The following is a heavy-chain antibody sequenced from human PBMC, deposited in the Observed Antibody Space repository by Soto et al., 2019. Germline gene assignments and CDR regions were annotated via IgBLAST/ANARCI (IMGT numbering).Heavy chain of an antibody. J-gene: IGHJ5*02. V-gene: IGHV3-66*01. CDR1: GFTVSSNY. CDR3: ARDLDGDLNWFDP. CDR2: IYSGGST. D-gene: IGHD4-17*01. Sequence: PGGSLRLSCAASGFTVSSNYMSWVRQAPGKGLEWVSVIYSGGSTYYADSVKGRFTISRDNSKSTLYLQMNSLRAEDTAVYYCARDLDGDLNWFDPWGQGALVTVSS.